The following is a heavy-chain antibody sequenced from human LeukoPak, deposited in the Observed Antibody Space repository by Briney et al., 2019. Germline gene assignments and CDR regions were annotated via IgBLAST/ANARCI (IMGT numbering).Heavy chain of an antibody. CDR1: GFTFSSYA. Sequence: GGSLRLSCAASGFTFSSYAMHWVRQAPGKGLEYVSAISSNGGSTYYANSVKGRFTISRDNSKNTLYLQMGSLRAEDMAVYYCARDFMGYDFWSPSVGAFDIWGQGTMVTVSS. V-gene: IGHV3-64*01. CDR2: ISSNGGST. D-gene: IGHD3-3*01. CDR3: ARDFMGYDFWSPSVGAFDI. J-gene: IGHJ3*02.